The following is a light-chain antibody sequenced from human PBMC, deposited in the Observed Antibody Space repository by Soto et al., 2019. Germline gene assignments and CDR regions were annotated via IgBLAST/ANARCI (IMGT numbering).Light chain of an antibody. CDR1: ISDVGGYNF. CDR2: DVT. CDR3: TSYAGSNIPVL. Sequence: QLVLTQPPTASGSPGQSVTISCTGTISDVGGYNFVSWYQQHPGKAPKLMIYDVTERPSGVPERFSGSKSGNTASLTVSGLQGEDEADYYCTSYAGSNIPVLFGGGTKLTVL. J-gene: IGLJ2*01. V-gene: IGLV2-8*01.